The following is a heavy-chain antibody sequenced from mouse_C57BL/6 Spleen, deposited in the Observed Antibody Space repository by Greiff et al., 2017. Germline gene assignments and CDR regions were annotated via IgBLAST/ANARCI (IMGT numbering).Heavy chain of an antibody. CDR3: ARQGLERYFDY. CDR2: ISNGGGST. V-gene: IGHV5-12*01. J-gene: IGHJ2*01. CDR1: GFTFSDYY. Sequence: EVMLVESGGGLVQPGGSLKLSCAASGFTFSDYYMYWVRQTPEKRLEWVAYISNGGGSTYYPDTVKGRFTISRDNAKNTLYLQMSRLKSEDTAMYYCARQGLERYFDYWGQGTTLTVSS.